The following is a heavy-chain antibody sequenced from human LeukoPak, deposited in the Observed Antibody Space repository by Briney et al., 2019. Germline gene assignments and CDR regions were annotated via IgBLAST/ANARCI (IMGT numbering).Heavy chain of an antibody. CDR3: AREVTTLPFDY. CDR2: ISGSRSDI. D-gene: IGHD4-17*01. V-gene: IGHV3-21*01. Sequence: WVSTISGSRSDIYYADSVKGRFTISRDNSENTLYLQMNSLRAEDTAVYYCAREVTTLPFDYWGQGTLVTVSS. J-gene: IGHJ4*02.